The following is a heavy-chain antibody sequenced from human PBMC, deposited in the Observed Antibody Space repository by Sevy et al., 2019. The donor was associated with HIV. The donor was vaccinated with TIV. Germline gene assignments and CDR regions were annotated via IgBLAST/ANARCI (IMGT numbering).Heavy chain of an antibody. D-gene: IGHD2-8*01. CDR2: ISFDGRNE. CDR3: AREPCTDVACFRSGYFDY. CDR1: GFTFANHA. Sequence: GGSLRLSCAASGFTFANHAIHWVRQAPGKGLEWVAIISFDGRNEHYAASVKGRFSISRDNSKNTVDLQMTRLRSEDAAWYYCAREPCTDVACFRSGYFDYWGQGTLVTVSS. J-gene: IGHJ4*02. V-gene: IGHV3-30*04.